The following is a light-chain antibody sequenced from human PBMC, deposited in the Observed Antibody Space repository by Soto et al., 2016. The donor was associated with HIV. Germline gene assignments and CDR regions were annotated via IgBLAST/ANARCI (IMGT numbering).Light chain of an antibody. V-gene: IGLV3-21*03. J-gene: IGLJ1*01. CDR1: NVENTR. CDR2: DDN. CDR3: QMWESSSHPHV. Sequence: SYVLTQSPSVSVAPGKTAKITCGNVENTRVHWYQQKSGQAPVLVVYDDNDRPSGIPERFSGSKSGNTATLTISRVEAGDEADYYCQMWESSSHPHVFGTGTKVNVL.